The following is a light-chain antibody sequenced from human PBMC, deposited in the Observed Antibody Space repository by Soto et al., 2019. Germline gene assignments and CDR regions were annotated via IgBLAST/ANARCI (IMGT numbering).Light chain of an antibody. Sequence: DLQMTQSPFSLSASVGDRVTITCRASQGIRNHLAWFQQKPGKAPQSLIYDASSLQSGVPSTFSGSGSGTDFTLTISSLQPEDFATYYCQQYDNYPYTFGPGTKVDIK. V-gene: IGKV1-16*01. CDR2: DAS. J-gene: IGKJ3*01. CDR3: QQYDNYPYT. CDR1: QGIRNH.